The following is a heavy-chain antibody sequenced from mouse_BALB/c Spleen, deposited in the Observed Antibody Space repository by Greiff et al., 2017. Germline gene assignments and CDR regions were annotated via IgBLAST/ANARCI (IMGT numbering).Heavy chain of an antibody. Sequence: VQLQQSGPELVKPGASVKMSCKASGYTFTDYVISWVKQRTGQGLEWIGEIYPGSGSTYYNEKFKGKATLTADKSSNTAYMQLSSLTSEDSAVYFCARREAWGQGTLVTVSA. J-gene: IGHJ3*01. CDR2: IYPGSGST. CDR1: GYTFTDYV. CDR3: ARREA. V-gene: IGHV1-81*01.